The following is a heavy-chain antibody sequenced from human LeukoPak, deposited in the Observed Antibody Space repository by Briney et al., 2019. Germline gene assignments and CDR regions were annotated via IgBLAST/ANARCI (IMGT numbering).Heavy chain of an antibody. V-gene: IGHV1-8*01. J-gene: IGHJ3*02. CDR2: MNPNSGNT. CDR1: GYTFTSYD. Sequence: ASVKVSCKASGYTFTSYDINWVRQATGQGLEWMGWMNPNSGNTGYAQKFQGRVTMTRNTSISTAYMELSSLRSEDTAVYYCARVLYGRGFGGLLLDGPLDDAFDIWGQGTMVTVSS. D-gene: IGHD3-10*01. CDR3: ARVLYGRGFGGLLLDGPLDDAFDI.